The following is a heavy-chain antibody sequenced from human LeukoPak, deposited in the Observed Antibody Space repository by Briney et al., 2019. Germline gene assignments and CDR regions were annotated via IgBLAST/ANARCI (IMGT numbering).Heavy chain of an antibody. CDR1: GYTFTAYY. CDR2: INPNSSDT. CDR3: STVGSGTAYLNYTY. J-gene: IGHJ4*02. Sequence: GASVKVSCKPSGYTFTAYYMHWVRQAPGQGLEWVGWINPNSSDTNYAQKFQGRVTLTRDTSINTAYMELSRLRSEDTAVYYCSTVGSGTAYLNYTYWGQGTLVTVSS. V-gene: IGHV1-2*02. D-gene: IGHD3-10*01.